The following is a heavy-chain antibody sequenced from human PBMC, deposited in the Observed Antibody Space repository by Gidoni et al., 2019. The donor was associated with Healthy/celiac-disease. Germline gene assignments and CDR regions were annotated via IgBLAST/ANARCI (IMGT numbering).Heavy chain of an antibody. CDR3: ARDLIYDYVWGSYRYRGGIFDY. CDR2: IWYDGSNI. D-gene: IGHD3-16*02. V-gene: IGHV3-33*01. CDR1: GFTFSSYG. J-gene: IGHJ4*02. Sequence: GVVQPGRSLSLSCAASGFTFSSYGMHWVRQAPGKGLEWVAVIWYDGSNIYYAVSVKGRFTISRDNSKNTLYLQMNSLRAEDTAVYYCARDLIYDYVWGSYRYRGGIFDYWGQGTLVTVSS.